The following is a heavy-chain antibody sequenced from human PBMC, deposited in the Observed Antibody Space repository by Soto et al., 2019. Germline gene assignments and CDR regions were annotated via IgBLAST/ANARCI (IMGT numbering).Heavy chain of an antibody. CDR2: INHSGST. CDR3: ARGHIVVVVAATPVNWFDP. V-gene: IGHV4-34*01. Sequence: EAQCVMSDVHGASFSGYYWSRIRQPPGKGQEWIGEINHSGSTNYNPSLKSRVTISVDTSKNQFSLKLSYVTAEDTAVYYCARGHIVVVVAATPVNWFDPWCQGTLVTVYS. J-gene: IGHJ5*02. CDR1: GASFSGYY. D-gene: IGHD2-15*01.